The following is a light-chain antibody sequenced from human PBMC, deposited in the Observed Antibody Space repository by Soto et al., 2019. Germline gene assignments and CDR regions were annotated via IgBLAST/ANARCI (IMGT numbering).Light chain of an antibody. CDR2: AAS. Sequence: DIQMTQSPSSLSASVGDRVTITCRASQSITTYLNWYQQKPGKAPKLLIYAASSLQSGVPSRFSGSGSGTDVTLTINRLQPEDLATYYCQQSHSSLTFGGGTKVEIK. V-gene: IGKV1-39*01. CDR1: QSITTY. J-gene: IGKJ4*01. CDR3: QQSHSSLT.